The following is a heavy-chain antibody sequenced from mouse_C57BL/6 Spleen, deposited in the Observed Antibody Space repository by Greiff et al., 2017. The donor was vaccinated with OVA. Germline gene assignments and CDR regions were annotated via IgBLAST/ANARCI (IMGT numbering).Heavy chain of an antibody. Sequence: VQLQESGAELVKPGASVKISCKASGYAFSSYWMNWVKQRPGKGLEWIGQIYPGDGDTNYNGKFKGKATLTADKSSSTAYMQLSSLTSEDSAVYFCARNTLPYWYFDVWGTGTTVTVSS. CDR1: GYAFSSYW. D-gene: IGHD1-3*01. CDR3: ARNTLPYWYFDV. V-gene: IGHV1-80*01. CDR2: IYPGDGDT. J-gene: IGHJ1*03.